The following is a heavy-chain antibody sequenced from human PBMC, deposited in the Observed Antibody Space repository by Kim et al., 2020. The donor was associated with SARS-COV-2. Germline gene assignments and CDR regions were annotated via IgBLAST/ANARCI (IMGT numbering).Heavy chain of an antibody. D-gene: IGHD2-21*01. J-gene: IGHJ4*02. Sequence: ASVKVSCKVSGYTLTELSMHWVRQAPGKGLEWMGGFDPEDGETIYAQKFQGRVTMTEDTSTDTAYMELSSLRSEDTAVYYCATAYCGGDCHSIPFDYWGQGTLVTVSS. CDR1: GYTLTELS. CDR3: ATAYCGGDCHSIPFDY. CDR2: FDPEDGET. V-gene: IGHV1-24*01.